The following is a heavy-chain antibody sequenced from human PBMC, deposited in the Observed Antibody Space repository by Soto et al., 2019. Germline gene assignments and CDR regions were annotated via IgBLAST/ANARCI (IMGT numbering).Heavy chain of an antibody. CDR1: GFTFSSYG. CDR2: IWYDGSNK. V-gene: IGHV3-33*01. Sequence: HPGGSLRLSCAASGFTFSSYGMHWVRQAPGKGLEWVAVIWYDGSNKYYADSVKGRFTISRDNSKNTLYLQMNSLRAEDTAVYYCARDFESPGYYDFWSGYFSTYGMDVWGQGTTVTVSS. CDR3: ARDFESPGYYDFWSGYFSTYGMDV. D-gene: IGHD3-3*01. J-gene: IGHJ6*02.